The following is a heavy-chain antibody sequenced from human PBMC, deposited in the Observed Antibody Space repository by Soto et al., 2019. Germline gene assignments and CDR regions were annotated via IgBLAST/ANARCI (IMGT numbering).Heavy chain of an antibody. CDR3: AREDRAAMADFDY. CDR1: GFTFSSYS. V-gene: IGHV3-21*01. CDR2: ISSSSSYI. J-gene: IGHJ4*02. Sequence: EVQLVESGGGLVKPGGSLRLSCAASGFTFSSYSMNWVRQAPGKGLEWVSSISSSSSYIYYADSVKGRFTISRDNAKNSLYLQMNSLRAEGTAVYYCAREDRAAMADFDYWGQGTLVTVSS. D-gene: IGHD5-18*01.